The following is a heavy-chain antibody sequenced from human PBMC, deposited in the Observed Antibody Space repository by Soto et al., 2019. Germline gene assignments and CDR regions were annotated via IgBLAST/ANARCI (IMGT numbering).Heavy chain of an antibody. CDR1: GFTFSNAW. CDR2: IKSKTDGGTT. CDR3: TTDRNWGISDY. J-gene: IGHJ4*02. V-gene: IGHV3-15*01. Sequence: GGSLRLSCAASGFTFSNAWMSWVRQAPGKGLEWVGRIKSKTDGGTTDYAAPVKGRFTISRDDSKNTLYLQMNSPKTGDTAVYYCTTDRNWGISDYWGQGTLVTVSS. D-gene: IGHD7-27*01.